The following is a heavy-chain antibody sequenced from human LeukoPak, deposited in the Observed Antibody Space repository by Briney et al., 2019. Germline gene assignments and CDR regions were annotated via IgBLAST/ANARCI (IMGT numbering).Heavy chain of an antibody. CDR3: ATQKEDYYDSSGHFDY. J-gene: IGHJ4*02. CDR1: GGSISSSSYY. CDR2: IYYSGST. V-gene: IGHV4-39*01. Sequence: SETLSLTCTVSGGSISSSSYYWGWIRQPPGEGLKWIGSIYYSGSTYYNPPLMSRVTISVDTSKNQFSMKLSSVPGAGTAVYYCATQKEDYYDSSGHFDYWGQGTLVTVSS. D-gene: IGHD3-22*01.